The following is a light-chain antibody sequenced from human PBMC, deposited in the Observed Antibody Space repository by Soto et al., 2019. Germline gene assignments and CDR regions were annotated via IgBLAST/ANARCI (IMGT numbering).Light chain of an antibody. J-gene: IGKJ4*01. V-gene: IGKV3-20*01. Sequence: EMVLTQSPGTLSLSPGERATLSCRASQCVNTLSVAWYQQKPGQAPRLLIYGASSRATGIPERFSGSGSGTDFTLTISRLEPEDFAVYCCQEYGSSPLTFGGGTKVDIK. CDR1: QCVNTLS. CDR3: QEYGSSPLT. CDR2: GAS.